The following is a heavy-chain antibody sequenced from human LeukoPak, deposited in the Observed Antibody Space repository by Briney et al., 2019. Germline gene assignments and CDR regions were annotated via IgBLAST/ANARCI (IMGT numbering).Heavy chain of an antibody. V-gene: IGHV3-23*01. CDR2: ISGSGGST. D-gene: IGHD4-17*01. CDR1: GFTFNSYA. Sequence: GGSLRLSCAVSGFTFNSYAMNWVRQPPGKGLEWVSGISGSGGSTYYADSVKGRFTISRDNSKNTLYLQMNSLRAEDTAVYYCAKAPMTTVTNFDYWGQGTLVTVSS. J-gene: IGHJ4*02. CDR3: AKAPMTTVTNFDY.